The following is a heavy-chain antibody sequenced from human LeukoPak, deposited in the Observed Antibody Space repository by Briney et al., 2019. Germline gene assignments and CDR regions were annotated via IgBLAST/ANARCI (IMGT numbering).Heavy chain of an antibody. CDR1: GFTFSNYW. CDR2: INTDGSST. D-gene: IGHD2/OR15-2a*01. Sequence: PGGSLRLSCAASGFTFSNYWMHWVRQAPGKGLVWVSRINTDGSSTIYADSVKGRFTISRDNAKNTLYPQMNSLRAEDTAVYYCAGEAGLSLWGQGTLVTVSS. CDR3: AGEAGLSL. V-gene: IGHV3-74*01. J-gene: IGHJ4*02.